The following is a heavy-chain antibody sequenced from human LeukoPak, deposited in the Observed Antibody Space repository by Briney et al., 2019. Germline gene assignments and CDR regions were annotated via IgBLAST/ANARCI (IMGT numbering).Heavy chain of an antibody. Sequence: TGGSLRLSCAASGFTFSSYEMNWVRQAPGKGLEWVSYISSSGSTIYYADSVKGRFTFSRDNAKNSLYLQMNSLRAEDTAIYYCAKNGDRGAYCTGGTCYPYFYYYMDVWGKGTTVTI. CDR1: GFTFSSYE. J-gene: IGHJ6*03. D-gene: IGHD2-15*01. CDR2: ISSSGSTI. V-gene: IGHV3-48*03. CDR3: AKNGDRGAYCTGGTCYPYFYYYMDV.